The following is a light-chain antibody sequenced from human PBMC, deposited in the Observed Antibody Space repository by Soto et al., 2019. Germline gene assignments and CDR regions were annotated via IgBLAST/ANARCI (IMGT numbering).Light chain of an antibody. J-gene: IGLJ2*01. Sequence: SYELTQPPSVSVAPGKTARITCGGTNIGSKSVHWYQQKPGQAPVLVIYYDSDRPSGIPERFSGSNSGNTATLTISRVEAGDEADFYCQVWDSSSDHPVFGGGTKLTAL. CDR1: NIGSKS. CDR2: YDS. CDR3: QVWDSSSDHPV. V-gene: IGLV3-21*04.